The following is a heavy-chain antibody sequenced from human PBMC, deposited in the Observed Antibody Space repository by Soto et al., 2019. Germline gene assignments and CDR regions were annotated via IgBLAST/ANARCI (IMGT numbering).Heavy chain of an antibody. CDR2: IYHSGST. D-gene: IGHD2-21*02. CDR1: GGSISSGGYS. CDR3: ARAYCGGDCYSYYYYGMDV. Sequence: SETLSLTCAVSGGSISSGGYSWSWIRQPPGKGLEWIGYIYHSGSTYYNPSLKSRVTISVDRSKNQFSLKLSSVTAADTAVYYCARAYCGGDCYSYYYYGMDVWGQGTTVTVSS. V-gene: IGHV4-30-2*01. J-gene: IGHJ6*02.